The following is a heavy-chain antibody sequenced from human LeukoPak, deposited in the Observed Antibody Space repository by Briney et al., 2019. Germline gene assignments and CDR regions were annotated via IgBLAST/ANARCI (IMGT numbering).Heavy chain of an antibody. D-gene: IGHD2-2*01. CDR2: INPNSGGT. J-gene: IGHJ6*03. V-gene: IGHV1-2*02. Sequence: GASVKVSCKASGYTFTGYYMHWVRQAPGQGLEWMGWINPNSGGTNYAQKFQGRVTMTRDTSISTAYMELSRLRSDDTAVYYCARAKVVPAAMAVDYYYMDVSGKGTTVTVSS. CDR3: ARAKVVPAAMAVDYYYMDV. CDR1: GYTFTGYY.